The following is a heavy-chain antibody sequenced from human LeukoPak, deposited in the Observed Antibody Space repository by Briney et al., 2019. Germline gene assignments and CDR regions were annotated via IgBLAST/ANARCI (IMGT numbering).Heavy chain of an antibody. J-gene: IGHJ5*02. CDR3: ARQVVVVIAPSNLNNWFDP. CDR2: INPNSGGT. V-gene: IGHV1-2*06. Sequence: GASVKVSCKASGYTFTGYYMHWVRQAPGQGLEWMGRINPNSGGTNYAQKFQGRVTMTRDTSISTAYMELSRLRSDDTAVYYCARQVVVVIAPSNLNNWFDPWGRGTLVTVSS. D-gene: IGHD2-21*01. CDR1: GYTFTGYY.